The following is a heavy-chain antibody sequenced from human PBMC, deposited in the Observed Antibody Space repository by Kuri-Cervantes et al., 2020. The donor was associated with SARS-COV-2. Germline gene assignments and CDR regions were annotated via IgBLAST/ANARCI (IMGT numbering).Heavy chain of an antibody. D-gene: IGHD3-3*01. CDR2: IYQAGST. J-gene: IGHJ1*01. Sequence: SETLSLTCAVSGYSISSGGYSWCWIRQPPGKGLAWIGSIYQAGSTFYNPSLKSRVSIALDRSKNQYSLNLRSVTAADTAVYYCVAAILGVDKGYFQHWGQGTLVTVSS. CDR3: VAAILGVDKGYFQH. CDR1: GYSISSGGYS. V-gene: IGHV4-30-2*01.